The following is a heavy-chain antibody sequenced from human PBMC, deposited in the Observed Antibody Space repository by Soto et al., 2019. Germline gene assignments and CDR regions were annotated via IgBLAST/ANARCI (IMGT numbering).Heavy chain of an antibody. CDR3: ARWSYYFDY. CDR2: IYYSGST. V-gene: IGHV4-59*01. CDR1: GGSIRSYY. J-gene: IGHJ4*02. Sequence: ETLSLSCAVSGGSIRSYYWSWIRQPPGKGLEWIGYIYYSGSTNYNPSLKSRVTISVDTSKNQFSLKLSSVTAADTAVYYCARWSYYFDYWGQGTLVTVSS.